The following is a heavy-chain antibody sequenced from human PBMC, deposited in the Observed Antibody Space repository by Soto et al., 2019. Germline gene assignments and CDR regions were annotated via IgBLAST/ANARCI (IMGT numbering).Heavy chain of an antibody. D-gene: IGHD1-7*01. CDR2: VSHSGRT. CDR3: ARGQSGRLELRFDY. V-gene: IGHV4-34*01. Sequence: SQTLSLTCAVYGESFSDYYWTWIRQPPGKGLEWIGEVSHSGRTSYKPSLKSRVTISAAMSKNQFSLRLTSVTAADTALYYCARGQSGRLELRFDYWGQGTVVTGSS. J-gene: IGHJ4*02. CDR1: GESFSDYY.